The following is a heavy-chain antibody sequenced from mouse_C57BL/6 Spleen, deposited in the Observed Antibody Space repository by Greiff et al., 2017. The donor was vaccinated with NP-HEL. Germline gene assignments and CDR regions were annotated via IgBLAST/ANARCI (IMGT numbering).Heavy chain of an antibody. J-gene: IGHJ4*01. D-gene: IGHD1-1*01. CDR1: GYTFTSYW. CDR2: IYPSDSET. V-gene: IGHV1-61*01. Sequence: VQLQQPGAELVRPGSSVKLSCKASGYTFTSYWMDWVKQRPGQGLEWIGNIYPSDSETHYNQKFKDKATLTVDKSSSTAYMQLSSLTSEDSAVYYCAVYYYGSRGGAMDYWGQGTSVTVSS. CDR3: AVYYYGSRGGAMDY.